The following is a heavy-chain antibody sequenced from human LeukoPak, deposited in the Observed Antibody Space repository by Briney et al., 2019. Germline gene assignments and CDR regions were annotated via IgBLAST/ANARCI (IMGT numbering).Heavy chain of an antibody. Sequence: SETLSLTCAVYGGSFNNYYWVWIRQPPGKGLEWIGEINHSGSTNYNPSLTSRVTISVDTSKNQFSLKLSSVTAADTAVYYCARQRHDSSGYYYEYFDYWGQGTPVTVSS. CDR3: ARQRHDSSGYYYEYFDY. V-gene: IGHV4-34*01. CDR1: GGSFNNYY. J-gene: IGHJ4*02. D-gene: IGHD3-22*01. CDR2: INHSGST.